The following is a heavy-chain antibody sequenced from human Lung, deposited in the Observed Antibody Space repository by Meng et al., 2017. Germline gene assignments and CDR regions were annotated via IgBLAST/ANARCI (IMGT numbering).Heavy chain of an antibody. CDR2: IYYSGAT. V-gene: IGHV4-39*01. Sequence: QLQLQESGPGLVKPSETLSLTCTFSGGSISSSSNYWDWIRQPPGKRLEWIGSIYYSGATYYNPSLKSRVTMSVDTSKNQFSLRLSSVTAADTAVFYCARRVHDGRHYHYFDYWGQGALVTVSS. J-gene: IGHJ4*02. D-gene: IGHD3-16*01. CDR1: GGSISSSSNY. CDR3: ARRVHDGRHYHYFDY.